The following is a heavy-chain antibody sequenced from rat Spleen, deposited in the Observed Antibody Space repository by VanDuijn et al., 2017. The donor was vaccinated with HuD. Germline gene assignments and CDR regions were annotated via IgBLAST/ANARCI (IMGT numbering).Heavy chain of an antibody. CDR2: ISIKTHNYAT. J-gene: IGHJ2*01. Sequence: EVQLVESGGGLVQPKGSLKLSCAASGFDFNTYAMSWVRQAPGKGLDWVASISIKTHNYATLYADSVKERFTISRDDSQSMVYLQMNNLKTEDTATYYCAVAGYGYWGQGVMVTVSS. D-gene: IGHD4-3*01. CDR3: AVAGYGY. V-gene: IGHV10-4*01. CDR1: GFDFNTYA.